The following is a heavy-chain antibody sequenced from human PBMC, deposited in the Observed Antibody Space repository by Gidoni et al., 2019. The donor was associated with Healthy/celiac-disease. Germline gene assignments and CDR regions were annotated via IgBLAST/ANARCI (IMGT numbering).Heavy chain of an antibody. J-gene: IGHJ5*02. CDR3: AREPLKGWYKYRWFDP. CDR1: GGSFSGYY. V-gene: IGHV4-34*01. CDR2: INHSGST. Sequence: QVQLQQWGAGLLKPSETLSLTCAVYGGSFSGYYWSWIRQPPGKGLEWIGEINHSGSTNYNPSLKSRVTISVDTSKNQFSLKLSSVTAADTAVYYCAREPLKGWYKYRWFDPWGQGTLVTVSS. D-gene: IGHD6-19*01.